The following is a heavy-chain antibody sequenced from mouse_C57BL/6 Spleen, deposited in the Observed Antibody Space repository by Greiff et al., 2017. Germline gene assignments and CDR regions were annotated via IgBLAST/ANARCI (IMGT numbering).Heavy chain of an antibody. V-gene: IGHV1-82*01. J-gene: IGHJ4*01. Sequence: VQLQQSGPELVKPGASVKISCKASGYAFSSSWMNWVKQRPGKGLEWIGRIYPGDGDTNYNGKFKGKATLTSDKSSSTAYMQLSSLTSEDSAVYFCASKAMDYGGQGTSVTVSS. CDR3: ASKAMDY. CDR1: GYAFSSSW. CDR2: IYPGDGDT.